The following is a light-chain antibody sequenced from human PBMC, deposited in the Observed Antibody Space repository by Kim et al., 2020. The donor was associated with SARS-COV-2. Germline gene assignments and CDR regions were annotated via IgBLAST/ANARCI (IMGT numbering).Light chain of an antibody. CDR1: QGVYSNY. Sequence: LSPGDRAPLSCRASQGVYSNYLAWYQQKPGQALRLLIYGASSRATGIPDRFSGSGSGTDFTLTISRLEPEDFAVYFCQQYGRLITFGLGTRLEIK. CDR2: GAS. CDR3: QQYGRLIT. V-gene: IGKV3-20*01. J-gene: IGKJ5*01.